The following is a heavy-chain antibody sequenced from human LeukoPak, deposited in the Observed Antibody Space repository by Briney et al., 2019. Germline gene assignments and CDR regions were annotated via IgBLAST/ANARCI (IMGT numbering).Heavy chain of an antibody. V-gene: IGHV1-8*01. J-gene: IGHJ4*02. CDR3: ARRTKRFLEWLPEYYFDY. CDR1: GYTFTSYD. D-gene: IGHD3-3*01. Sequence: AASVKVSSKASGYTFTSYDINWVRQATGQGLEWMGWMNPNSGNTGYAQKFQGRVTMTRNTSISTAYMELSSLRSEDTAVYYCARRTKRFLEWLPEYYFDYWGQGTLVTVSS. CDR2: MNPNSGNT.